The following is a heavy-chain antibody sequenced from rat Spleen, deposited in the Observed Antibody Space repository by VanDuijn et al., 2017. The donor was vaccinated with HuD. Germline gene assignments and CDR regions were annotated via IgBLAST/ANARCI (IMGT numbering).Heavy chain of an antibody. J-gene: IGHJ3*01. CDR1: GFSLTSYG. CDR3: TRGGVYYGLGPLTY. V-gene: IGHV2-15*01. D-gene: IGHD1-6*01. CDR2: IWGDGST. Sequence: QVQLKESGPDLVQPSQTLSLTCTVSGFSLTSYGVSWVRQPPGKGLEWMGGIWGDGSTNYNSALKSRLSISRDTSKSQVFLKMNSLQTEDTAIYFCTRGGVYYGLGPLTYWGQGTLVTVSS.